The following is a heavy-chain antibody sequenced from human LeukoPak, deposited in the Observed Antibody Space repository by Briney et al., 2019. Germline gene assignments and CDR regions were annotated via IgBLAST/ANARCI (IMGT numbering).Heavy chain of an antibody. CDR1: GGSISSSSYY. CDR3: ARAKNSGYDCFDY. Sequence: SETLSLTCTVSGGSISSSSYYWGWIRQPPGKGLEWIGSIYYSGSTYYNPSLKSRVTISVDTSKNQFSLKLSSVTAADTAVYYCARAKNSGYDCFDYWGQGTLATVSS. V-gene: IGHV4-39*01. J-gene: IGHJ4*02. D-gene: IGHD5-12*01. CDR2: IYYSGST.